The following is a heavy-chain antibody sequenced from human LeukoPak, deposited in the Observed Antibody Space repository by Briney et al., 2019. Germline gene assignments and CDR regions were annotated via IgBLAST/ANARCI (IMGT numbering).Heavy chain of an antibody. CDR1: EFSVGSNY. CDR2: IYSGGST. Sequence: GSLRLSCAASEFSVGSNYMTWVRQAPGKGLEWVSLIYSGGSTYYADSVKGRFTISRDNSKNTLYLQMNSLRAEDTAVYYCVRDYENLTGSKTRFHYWGQGTLVTVSS. CDR3: VRDYENLTGSKTRFHY. D-gene: IGHD3-9*01. J-gene: IGHJ4*02. V-gene: IGHV3-66*01.